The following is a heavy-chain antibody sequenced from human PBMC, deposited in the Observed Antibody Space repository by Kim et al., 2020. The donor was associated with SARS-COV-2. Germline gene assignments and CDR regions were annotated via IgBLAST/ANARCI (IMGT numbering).Heavy chain of an antibody. CDR3: ASFCSSSRCYAGTNGPYYYYYGMDV. V-gene: IGHV4-61*01. CDR2: IYDSGST. D-gene: IGHD2-2*01. Sequence: SETLSLTCTVSGGSVTSGSYYWSWIRQPPGKGLEWIGYIYDSGSTNYNPSLKSRVTISVDTSKNQFSLKLSSVTAADTAVYYCASFCSSSRCYAGTNGPYYYYYGMDVWGQGTTVTVSS. CDR1: GGSVTSGSYY. J-gene: IGHJ6*02.